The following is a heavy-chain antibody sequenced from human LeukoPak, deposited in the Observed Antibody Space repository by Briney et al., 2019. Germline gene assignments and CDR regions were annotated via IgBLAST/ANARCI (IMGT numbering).Heavy chain of an antibody. D-gene: IGHD1-26*01. CDR2: IIPIFGTA. CDR1: GGTFSSYA. CDR3: ARDREGINWFDP. V-gene: IGHV1-69*05. J-gene: IGHJ5*02. Sequence: EASVKVSCKASGGTFSSYATSWVRQAPGQGLEWMGGIIPIFGTANYAQKFQGRVTITTDESTSTAYMELSSLRSEDTAVYYCARDREGINWFDPWGQGTLVTVSS.